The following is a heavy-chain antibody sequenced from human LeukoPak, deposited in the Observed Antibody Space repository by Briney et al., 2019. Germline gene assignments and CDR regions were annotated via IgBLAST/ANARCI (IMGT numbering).Heavy chain of an antibody. V-gene: IGHV1-2*02. Sequence: GASVKVSCKASGYTFTGYYMHWVRQAPGQGLEWMGWINPNSGGTNYAQKFQGRVTMTRDTSISTAYMELSRLRSDDTAVYYCARDGWGYNSDAFDIWGQGTMVTVSS. CDR3: ARDGWGYNSDAFDI. D-gene: IGHD5-24*01. J-gene: IGHJ3*02. CDR1: GYTFTGYY. CDR2: INPNSGGT.